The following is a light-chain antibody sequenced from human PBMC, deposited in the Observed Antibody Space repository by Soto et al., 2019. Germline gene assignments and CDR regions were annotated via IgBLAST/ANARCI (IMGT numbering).Light chain of an antibody. CDR2: GAS. CDR3: QQRSNWPPRFT. CDR1: QSVSSN. J-gene: IGKJ3*01. V-gene: IGKV3-15*01. Sequence: EIVMTQSPATLSVSPGERATLSCRASQSVSSNLAWYQQKSGQTPRLLIYGASTRATDIPARFSGSGSGTEFTLTISSLQSEDFAVYYCQQRSNWPPRFTFGPGTKVDIK.